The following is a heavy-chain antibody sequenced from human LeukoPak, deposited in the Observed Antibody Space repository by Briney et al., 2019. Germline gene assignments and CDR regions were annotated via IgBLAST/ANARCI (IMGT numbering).Heavy chain of an antibody. CDR3: AKDIGLGYCSGGRCYGMDV. CDR1: GFSFSDYH. V-gene: IGHV3-9*01. J-gene: IGHJ6*02. D-gene: IGHD2-15*01. Sequence: PGGSLRLSCAGSGFSFSDYHMSWIRQAPGKGLEWVSGISWNSGSIGYADSVKGRFTISRDNAKNSLYLQMNSLRAEDTALYYCAKDIGLGYCSGGRCYGMDVWGQGTTVTVSS. CDR2: ISWNSGSI.